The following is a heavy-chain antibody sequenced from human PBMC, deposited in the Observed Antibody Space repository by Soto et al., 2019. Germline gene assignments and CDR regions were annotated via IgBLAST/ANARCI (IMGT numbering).Heavy chain of an antibody. CDR1: GVAVSSGTYC. CDR2: IYFTGST. V-gene: IGHV4-61*01. CDR3: TRGPPRVQWFDP. Sequence: SEALSLTCTVSGVAVSSGTYCWSWIRQPAGKGLEWVGHIYFTGSTNYNLSLKSRVTMSLETSRNQFSLKLSSVTAADTGVYYCTRGPPRVQWFDPWGLGTLVTVSS. J-gene: IGHJ5*02.